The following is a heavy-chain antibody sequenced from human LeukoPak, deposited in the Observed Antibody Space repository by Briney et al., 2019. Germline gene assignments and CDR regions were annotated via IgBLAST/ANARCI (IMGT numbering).Heavy chain of an antibody. Sequence: GASVKVSCKASGYTFTSYDINWVRQATGQGLEWMGWMNPNSGNTGYAQKFQGRVTMTRNTSISTAYMERSSLRSEDTAVYYCARGRWGHRRRRVDIAAANNWFDPWGQGTLVTVSS. D-gene: IGHD6-13*01. CDR2: MNPNSGNT. CDR1: GYTFTSYD. V-gene: IGHV1-8*01. CDR3: ARGRWGHRRRRVDIAAANNWFDP. J-gene: IGHJ5*02.